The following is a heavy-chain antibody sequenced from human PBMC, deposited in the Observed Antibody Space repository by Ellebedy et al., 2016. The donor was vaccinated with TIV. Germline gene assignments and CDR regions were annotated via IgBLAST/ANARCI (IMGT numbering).Heavy chain of an antibody. J-gene: IGHJ6*02. CDR3: AKDMRYYGSGISGSYGMDV. CDR1: GFTFDDYA. D-gene: IGHD3-10*01. Sequence: GGSLRLSXAASGFTFDDYAMHWVRQAPGKGLEWVSLISWDGGSTYYADSVKGRFTISRDNAKNSLYLQMNSLRAEDTALYYCAKDMRYYGSGISGSYGMDVWGQGTTVTVSS. V-gene: IGHV3-43D*03. CDR2: ISWDGGST.